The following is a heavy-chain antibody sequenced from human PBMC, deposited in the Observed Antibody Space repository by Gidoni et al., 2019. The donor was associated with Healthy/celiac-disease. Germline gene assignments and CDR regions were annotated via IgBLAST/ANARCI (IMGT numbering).Heavy chain of an antibody. Sequence: DSVKGRFTISRDNAKNSLYLQMNSLRAEDTAVYYCARDSYYYDSSGYYPDAFDIWGQGTMVTVSS. V-gene: IGHV3-21*01. CDR3: ARDSYYYDSSGYYPDAFDI. J-gene: IGHJ3*02. D-gene: IGHD3-22*01.